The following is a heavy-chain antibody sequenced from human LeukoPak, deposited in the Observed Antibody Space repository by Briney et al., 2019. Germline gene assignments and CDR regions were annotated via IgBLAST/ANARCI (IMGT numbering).Heavy chain of an antibody. CDR2: ISSSSDRI. CDR1: GFTFSGYE. J-gene: IGHJ4*02. D-gene: IGHD3-22*01. CDR3: VRDDSYYYDSGDFPH. V-gene: IGHV3-48*03. Sequence: GGSLRLSCAASGFTFSGYEMNWVRQAPGKGLEWLSYISSSSDRILYADSVKGRFTISRDNAKNTLYLQMSSLRAEDTAIYYCVRDDSYYYDSGDFPHWGQGALVTVSS.